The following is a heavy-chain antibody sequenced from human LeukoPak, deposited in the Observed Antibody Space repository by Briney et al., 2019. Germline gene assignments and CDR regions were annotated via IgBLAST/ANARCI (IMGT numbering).Heavy chain of an antibody. Sequence: PSETLSLTCTVSGGSISSYYWSWIRQPPGKGLEWIGYIYYSGSTNYNPSLKSRVTISVDTSKNQFSLKLNSVTAADTAVYYCARVGYSSGWYLDYWGQGTLVTVSS. CDR1: GGSISSYY. D-gene: IGHD6-19*01. CDR2: IYYSGST. V-gene: IGHV4-59*01. J-gene: IGHJ4*02. CDR3: ARVGYSSGWYLDY.